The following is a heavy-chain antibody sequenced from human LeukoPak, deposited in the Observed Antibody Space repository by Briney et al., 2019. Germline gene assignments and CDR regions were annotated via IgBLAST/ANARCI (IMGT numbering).Heavy chain of an antibody. V-gene: IGHV4-59*01. Sequence: PSETLSLTCTVPGGSISSYYWSWIRQPPGKGLEWIGYIYYSGSTNYNPSLKSRVTISVDTSKNQFSLKLSSVTAADTAVYYCARGPIIAAAGTGNWFDPWGQGTLVTVSS. CDR2: IYYSGST. CDR3: ARGPIIAAAGTGNWFDP. D-gene: IGHD6-13*01. CDR1: GGSISSYY. J-gene: IGHJ5*02.